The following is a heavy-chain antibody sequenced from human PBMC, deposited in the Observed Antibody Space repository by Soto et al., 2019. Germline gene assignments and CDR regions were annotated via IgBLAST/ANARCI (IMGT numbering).Heavy chain of an antibody. Sequence: SETLSLTCTVXGGSFSSSDYYWAWIRQPPGKGLEWIGSIYNSGRTYYNPSLKSRVTISVDTSKNQFSLKLSSVTAADTAVYYCARGVSRPLPIFDYWGQGTLVTVSS. D-gene: IGHD3-3*02. CDR1: GGSFSSSDYY. J-gene: IGHJ4*02. CDR3: ARGVSRPLPIFDY. CDR2: IYNSGRT. V-gene: IGHV4-39*07.